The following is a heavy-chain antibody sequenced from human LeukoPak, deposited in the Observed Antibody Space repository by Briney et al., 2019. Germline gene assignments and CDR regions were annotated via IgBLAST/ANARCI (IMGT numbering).Heavy chain of an antibody. CDR3: AREVEYYGSGSYWGVFDY. CDR1: GYTFTSYY. J-gene: IGHJ4*02. D-gene: IGHD3-10*01. Sequence: GASVKVSCKASGYTFTSYYMHWVRQAPGQGLEWMGGIIPIFTTANYAQKFQGRVTITADESTSTVYMELSRLRSEDTAVYYCAREVEYYGSGSYWGVFDYWGQGTLVTVSS. CDR2: IIPIFTTA. V-gene: IGHV1-69*13.